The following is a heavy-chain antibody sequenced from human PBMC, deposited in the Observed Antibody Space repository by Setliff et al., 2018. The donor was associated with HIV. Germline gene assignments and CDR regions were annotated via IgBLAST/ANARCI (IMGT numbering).Heavy chain of an antibody. V-gene: IGHV3-33*06. Sequence: PGGSLRLSCAASGFTFSSYAMSWVRQAPGKGLEWVAVIWFDGSRKYYGDSVKGRFTISRDTSNNTLYLQMNSLRAEDTAVYYCAKDGLAGYFESWGLGTLVTVSS. D-gene: IGHD1-1*01. CDR2: IWFDGSRK. CDR3: AKDGLAGYFES. J-gene: IGHJ4*02. CDR1: GFTFSSYA.